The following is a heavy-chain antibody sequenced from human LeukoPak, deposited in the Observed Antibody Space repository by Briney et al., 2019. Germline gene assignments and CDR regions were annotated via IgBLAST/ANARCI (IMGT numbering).Heavy chain of an antibody. Sequence: GGSLRLSCAASGFTFSSYAMHWVRQAPGKGLEWVAVISYDGSNKYYADSVKGRFTISRDNSKNTLYLQMNSLRAEDTAVYYCARNPQYGSGSYYTPRLPPPPYYYYGMDVWGQGTTVTVSS. J-gene: IGHJ6*02. D-gene: IGHD3-10*01. V-gene: IGHV3-30-3*01. CDR2: ISYDGSNK. CDR1: GFTFSSYA. CDR3: ARNPQYGSGSYYTPRLPPPPYYYYGMDV.